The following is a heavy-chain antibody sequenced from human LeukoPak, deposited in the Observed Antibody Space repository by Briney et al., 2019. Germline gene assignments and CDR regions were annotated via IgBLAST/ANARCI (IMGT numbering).Heavy chain of an antibody. Sequence: GGSLRLSCAASGFTFSNYAMSWVRRAPGEGLEWVSAISGSGDNTYYADSVKGRFTISRDNSKNTLYVQVNSLGTEDTAAYYCAKGSYYDSSGSFYFDYWGQGTLVTVSS. CDR1: GFTFSNYA. CDR2: ISGSGDNT. J-gene: IGHJ4*02. CDR3: AKGSYYDSSGSFYFDY. D-gene: IGHD3-22*01. V-gene: IGHV3-23*01.